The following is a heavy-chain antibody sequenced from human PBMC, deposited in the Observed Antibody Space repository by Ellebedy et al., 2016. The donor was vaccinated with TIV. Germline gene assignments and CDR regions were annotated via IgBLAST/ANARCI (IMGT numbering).Heavy chain of an antibody. CDR2: IYPGDSET. V-gene: IGHV5-51*01. J-gene: IGHJ6*02. CDR3: ARPLGYSYGYHGMDV. D-gene: IGHD5-18*01. Sequence: PGGSLRLSCKGFGYNFNNYWIGWVRQMPGRGLEWMGIIYPGDSETRYSPSFQGQVTMSADKSISTAYRQWSSLKASDTAMYYCARPLGYSYGYHGMDVWGQGTTVTVSS. CDR1: GYNFNNYW.